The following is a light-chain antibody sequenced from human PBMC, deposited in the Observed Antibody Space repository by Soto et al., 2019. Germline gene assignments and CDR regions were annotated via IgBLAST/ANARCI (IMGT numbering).Light chain of an antibody. CDR2: AVN. V-gene: IGLV2-11*01. CDR1: SSDVGDYNY. CDR3: CSYAGRYTWV. J-gene: IGLJ3*02. Sequence: QSALTQPRSVSGSPGQSVTISCTGTSSDVGDYNYVSWYQQHPGKAPKLLIYAVNMRPSGVPDRFSGSKSGNTASLTISGLQAEDDADYSCCSYAGRYTWVFGGGTKLTVL.